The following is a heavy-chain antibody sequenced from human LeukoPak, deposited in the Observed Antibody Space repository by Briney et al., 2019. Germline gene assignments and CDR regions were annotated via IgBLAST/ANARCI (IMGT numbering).Heavy chain of an antibody. J-gene: IGHJ5*02. CDR2: IYYSGST. CDR3: ARRVVVAATLWFDP. V-gene: IGHV4-59*08. CDR1: GGTISSYY. D-gene: IGHD2-15*01. Sequence: SETLSLTCTVSGGTISSYYWSWIRQPPGKGLEWIGYIYYSGSTNYNPSLKSRVTISVDTSKNQFSLKLSSMTAADTAVYYCARRVVVAATLWFDPWGQGTLVTVSS.